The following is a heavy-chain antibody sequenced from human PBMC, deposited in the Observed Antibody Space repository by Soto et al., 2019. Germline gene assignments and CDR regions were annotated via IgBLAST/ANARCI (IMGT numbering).Heavy chain of an antibody. Sequence: NPSETLSLTCAVYGGSFSGYYWSCIRQPPGKGLEWIGEINHSGSTNYNPSLKGRVTISVDTSKNQFSLKLSSVTAADTAVYYCARFPRGGWYGANWFDPWGQGTLVTVSS. CDR1: GGSFSGYY. CDR2: INHSGST. J-gene: IGHJ5*02. D-gene: IGHD6-19*01. CDR3: ARFPRGGWYGANWFDP. V-gene: IGHV4-34*01.